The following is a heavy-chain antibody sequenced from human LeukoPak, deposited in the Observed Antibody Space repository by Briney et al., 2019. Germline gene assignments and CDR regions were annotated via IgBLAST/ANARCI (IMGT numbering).Heavy chain of an antibody. V-gene: IGHV3-30*18. Sequence: PGGSLRLSCAASGFTFSSYGMHWVRQAPGKGLEWVAVISDDGTTRYYADFVKGRFTISRDNSKNTLFLEMNSLRAEDTAVYYCAKEGAAGGKMQFCFDYWGQGTLVTVSS. D-gene: IGHD6-13*01. CDR3: AKEGAAGGKMQFCFDY. CDR1: GFTFSSYG. CDR2: ISDDGTTR. J-gene: IGHJ4*02.